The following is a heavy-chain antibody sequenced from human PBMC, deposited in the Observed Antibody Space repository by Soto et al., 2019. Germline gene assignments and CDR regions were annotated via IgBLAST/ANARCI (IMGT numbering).Heavy chain of an antibody. V-gene: IGHV1-8*01. CDR2: MNPNSGNT. CDR1: GYTFTSYD. Sequence: ASVKVSCKASGYTFTSYDINWVRQATGQGLEWMGWMNPNSGNTGYAQKFQDRVTLTRNTSISTAYMELSSLRSEDTAVYYCARVLSWASYYDFWSGYYNYYYYGMDVWGQGTTVTVSS. D-gene: IGHD3-3*01. J-gene: IGHJ6*02. CDR3: ARVLSWASYYDFWSGYYNYYYYGMDV.